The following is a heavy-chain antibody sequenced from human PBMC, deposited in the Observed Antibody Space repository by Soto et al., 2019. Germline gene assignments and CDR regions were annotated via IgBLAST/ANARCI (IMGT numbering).Heavy chain of an antibody. CDR1: GDSISSAAYY. CDR2: IYYSGGTT. CDR3: ARDTGYYGGYNSFDP. V-gene: IGHV4-31*03. D-gene: IGHD3-3*01. J-gene: IGHJ5*02. Sequence: TLSLTCTVSGDSISSAAYYWSWIRQHPGKGLEWIGYIYYSGGTTYYNPSLDSRVTISVDTSKNQFSLKLSSVTAADTAVYYCARDTGYYGGYNSFDPWGQGTLVTVSS.